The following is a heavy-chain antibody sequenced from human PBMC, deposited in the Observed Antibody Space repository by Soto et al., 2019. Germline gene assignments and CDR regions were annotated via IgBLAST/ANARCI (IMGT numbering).Heavy chain of an antibody. Sequence: QVQLLQSGGEVKKPGASVKVSCNSSDHTFTYYGINWVRRAPGQGLEWMGWISGYNGNTKYAQKFQERVTMSADTRTRTVYMEMRGVTSDDTAVYFCVATGGHYFGLDVWGQGTTVTVSS. V-gene: IGHV1-18*01. CDR2: ISGYNGNT. CDR1: DHTFTYYG. D-gene: IGHD2-8*02. CDR3: VATGGHYFGLDV. J-gene: IGHJ6*02.